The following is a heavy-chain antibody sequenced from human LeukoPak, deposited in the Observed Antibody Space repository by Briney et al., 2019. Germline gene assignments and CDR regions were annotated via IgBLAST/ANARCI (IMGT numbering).Heavy chain of an antibody. CDR1: GYTFTGYY. Sequence: ASVKVSCKASGYTFTGYYMHWVRQAPGQGLEWMGWINPNSGGTNYAQKFQGRVTMTRDTSISTAYMELSKLRSDDTAVYYCARVGSGSYYYYYMDVWGKGTTVTVSS. D-gene: IGHD1-26*01. CDR3: ARVGSGSYYYYYMDV. V-gene: IGHV1-2*02. CDR2: INPNSGGT. J-gene: IGHJ6*03.